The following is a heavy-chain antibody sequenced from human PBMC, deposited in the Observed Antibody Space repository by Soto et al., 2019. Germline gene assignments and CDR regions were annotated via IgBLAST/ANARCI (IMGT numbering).Heavy chain of an antibody. Sequence: SETLSLTCTVSGGSISTYWWSWIRQPPRKGLEWIGYIYYSGSTNYNPSLKSRVTISVDTSKDQFSLKLTSVTAADTAVYYCARSRGSTRSFDYWGQGTLVTVSS. V-gene: IGHV4-59*01. CDR1: GGSISTYW. D-gene: IGHD2-15*01. J-gene: IGHJ4*02. CDR2: IYYSGST. CDR3: ARSRGSTRSFDY.